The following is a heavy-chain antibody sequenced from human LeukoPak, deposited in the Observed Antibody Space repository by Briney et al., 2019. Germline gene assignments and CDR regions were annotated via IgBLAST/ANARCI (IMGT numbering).Heavy chain of an antibody. D-gene: IGHD6-13*01. CDR2: IIPIFGTA. V-gene: IGHV1-69*13. CDR1: GGTFSSYA. Sequence: SVKVSCKASGGTFSSYAISWVRQAPGQGLEWMGGIIPIFGTANYAQEFQGRVTITADESTGTAYLELSSLRSEDKAVYYCARSSVYRSSWYAYYFDYWGQGTLVTVSS. CDR3: ARSSVYRSSWYAYYFDY. J-gene: IGHJ4*02.